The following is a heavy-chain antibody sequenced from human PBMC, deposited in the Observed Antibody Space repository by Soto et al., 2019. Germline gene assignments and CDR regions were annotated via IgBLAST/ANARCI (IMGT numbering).Heavy chain of an antibody. CDR1: GFTFCSYG. CDR3: ARSLWFGELLSPTYSYYGMDV. J-gene: IGHJ6*02. Sequence: GGSLRLSCAASGFTFCSYGMHWVRQAPGKGLEWVAVISYDGSNKYYADSVKGRFTISRDNSKNTLYLQMNSLRAEDTAVYYCARSLWFGELLSPTYSYYGMDVWGQGTTVTLSS. CDR2: ISYDGSNK. D-gene: IGHD3-10*01. V-gene: IGHV3-30*03.